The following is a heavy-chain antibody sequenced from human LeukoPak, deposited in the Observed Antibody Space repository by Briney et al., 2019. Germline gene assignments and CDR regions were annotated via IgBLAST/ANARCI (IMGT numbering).Heavy chain of an antibody. CDR1: GGSISSSSYY. V-gene: IGHV4-39*07. CDR2: IYYSGST. D-gene: IGHD2-2*01. Sequence: SETLSLTCTVSGGSISSSSYYWGWIRQPPGKGLEWIGSIYYSGSTYYNPSLKSRVTISVDTPKNQFSLKLSSVTAADTAVYHCAREYCSSTSCYLDVWGKGTTVTISS. J-gene: IGHJ6*03. CDR3: AREYCSSTSCYLDV.